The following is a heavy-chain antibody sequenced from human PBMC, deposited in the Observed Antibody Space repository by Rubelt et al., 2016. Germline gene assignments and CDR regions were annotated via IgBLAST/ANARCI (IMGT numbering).Heavy chain of an antibody. J-gene: IGHJ3*02. CDR2: INPNSGGT. Sequence: APGQGPEWMGWINPNSGGTNYAQKFQGRVTITRDTSASTAYMELSSLRSEDTAVYYCAREEIGYCSGGSCYSGSGAFDIWGQGTMVTVSS. V-gene: IGHV1-2*02. D-gene: IGHD2-15*01. CDR3: AREEIGYCSGGSCYSGSGAFDI.